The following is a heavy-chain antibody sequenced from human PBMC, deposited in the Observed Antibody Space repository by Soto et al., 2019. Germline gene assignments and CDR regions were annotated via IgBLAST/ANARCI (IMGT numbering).Heavy chain of an antibody. CDR3: AKDRVGGTFHIPLGF. J-gene: IGHJ4*02. CDR1: GFNFDNYG. Sequence: PGGSLRLSCQASGFNFDNYGMHWVRQAPGKGLEWVAVITYDGTFQYYADSLKGRFTISRDNSKNTLSLHLNTVKPEDTAVYHCAKDRVGGTFHIPLGFWGQGTLVTVSS. D-gene: IGHD1-1*01. V-gene: IGHV3-30*18. CDR2: ITYDGTFQ.